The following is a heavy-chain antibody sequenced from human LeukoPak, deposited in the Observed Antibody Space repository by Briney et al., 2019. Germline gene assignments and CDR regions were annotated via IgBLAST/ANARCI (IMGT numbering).Heavy chain of an antibody. J-gene: IGHJ4*02. Sequence: GVSLRLSCAASGFIFDSCNMTWVRQAPGKGLEWVSHISSSSNTIYYADSVKGRFSISRDNAKNSLFLQMNSLRDEDTAVYYCARALSQYYYDSSSAYWGQGTLVTVSS. CDR1: GFIFDSCN. V-gene: IGHV3-48*02. D-gene: IGHD3-22*01. CDR2: ISSSSNTI. CDR3: ARALSQYYYDSSSAY.